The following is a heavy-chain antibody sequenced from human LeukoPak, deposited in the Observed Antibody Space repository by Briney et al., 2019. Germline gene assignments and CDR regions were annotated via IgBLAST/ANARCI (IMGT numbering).Heavy chain of an antibody. D-gene: IGHD3-3*01. CDR2: INPSGGST. V-gene: IGHV1-46*01. CDR1: GYTFTSYY. Sequence: GASVKVSCKASGYTFTSYYMHWVRQAPGQGLEWMGIINPSGGSTSYAQKFQGRVTMTRDTSTSTVYMELRSLRSDDTAVYYCARDQKTYYDFWSGYYSWFDPWGQGTLVTVSS. CDR3: ARDQKTYYDFWSGYYSWFDP. J-gene: IGHJ5*02.